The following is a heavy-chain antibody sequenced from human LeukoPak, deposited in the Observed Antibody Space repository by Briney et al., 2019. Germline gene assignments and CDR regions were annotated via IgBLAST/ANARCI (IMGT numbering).Heavy chain of an antibody. CDR2: IDRDGGVR. D-gene: IGHD1-14*01. J-gene: IGHJ4*02. Sequence: GGSLRLSCAASGFSFSSYWMSWVRQPQENGLEFVGNIDRDGGVRNYMDSLKGRCTISRDNGKKSLYLEINSLRADDTAVYYCARDPGSSAFDLWGRGALVTVSS. CDR3: ARDPGSSAFDL. V-gene: IGHV3-7*01. CDR1: GFSFSSYW.